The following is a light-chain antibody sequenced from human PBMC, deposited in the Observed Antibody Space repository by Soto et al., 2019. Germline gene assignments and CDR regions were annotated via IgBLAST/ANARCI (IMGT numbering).Light chain of an antibody. V-gene: IGKV3D-15*01. Sequence: EIVMTQSPATLSVSPGERATLSCRASQSVGSTLAWYQQKPGQAPRLLIFGASSRATGIPDRFSGSRSGTEFTLTINSLQSEDFAVYYCQRYNNWPLTFGGGTKVDIK. CDR3: QRYNNWPLT. CDR1: QSVGST. CDR2: GAS. J-gene: IGKJ4*01.